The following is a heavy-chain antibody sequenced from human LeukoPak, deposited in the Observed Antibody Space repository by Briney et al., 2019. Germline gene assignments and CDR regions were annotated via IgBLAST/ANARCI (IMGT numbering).Heavy chain of an antibody. D-gene: IGHD4-23*01. CDR1: GFTFSSYG. V-gene: IGHV3-33*01. J-gene: IGHJ4*02. Sequence: GGSLRLSCAASGFTFSSYGMHWVRQAPGKGLEWVAVIWYDGSNKYYADSVKGRFTISRDNSKNTLYLQMNSLRAEDTAVYYCARTNDYGGNGGIDYWGQGTLVTVSS. CDR2: IWYDGSNK. CDR3: ARTNDYGGNGGIDY.